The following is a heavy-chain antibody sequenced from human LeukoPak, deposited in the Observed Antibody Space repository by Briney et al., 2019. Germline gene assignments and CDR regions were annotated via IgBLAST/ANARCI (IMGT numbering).Heavy chain of an antibody. CDR2: ISGSGGST. V-gene: IGHV3-23*01. J-gene: IGHJ4*02. Sequence: GGSLRPSCAAYGFTFSSYAMSWVRQAPGKGLEWVSAISGSGGSTYYADSVEGRFTISRDNSKNTLYLQMNSLRAKDTAVYYCAKVRPRIAVAGYFDYWGQGTLVTVSS. CDR3: AKVRPRIAVAGYFDY. CDR1: GFTFSSYA. D-gene: IGHD6-19*01.